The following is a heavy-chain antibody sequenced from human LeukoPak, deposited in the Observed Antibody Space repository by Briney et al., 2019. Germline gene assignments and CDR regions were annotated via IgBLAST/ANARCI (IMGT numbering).Heavy chain of an antibody. CDR3: ARGVLFDY. D-gene: IGHD3-10*01. CDR2: LLRNSKTI. V-gene: IGHV3-48*02. CDR1: GFTFSSFN. Sequence: GGSLRLSCAASGFTFSSFNMNWVRQAPGKGLEWISSLLRNSKTIYYADSVKGRFTISRDNDKNSLYLQMDNLRDEDTALYYCARGVLFDYWGRGSLVTVSS. J-gene: IGHJ4*02.